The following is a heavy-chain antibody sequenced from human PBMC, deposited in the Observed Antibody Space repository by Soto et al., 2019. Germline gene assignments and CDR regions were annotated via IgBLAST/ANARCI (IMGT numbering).Heavy chain of an antibody. CDR1: GYTFTSYY. CDR3: ARKRRLLGDWFDP. D-gene: IGHD1-1*01. CDR2: INPSGGST. V-gene: IGHV1-46*03. Sequence: QVQLVQSGAEVKKPGASVKVSCKASGYTFTSYYMHWVRQAPGQGLERMGIINPSGGSTSYAQKFQGRVTMTRDTSTSTVYMELSSLRSEDTAVYYCARKRRLLGDWFDPWGQGTLVTVSS. J-gene: IGHJ5*02.